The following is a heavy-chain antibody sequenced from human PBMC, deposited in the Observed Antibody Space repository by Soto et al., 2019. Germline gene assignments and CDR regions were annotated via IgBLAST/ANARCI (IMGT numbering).Heavy chain of an antibody. CDR2: ISSSSSYI. Sequence: GGSLRLSCAASGFTFSSYSMNWVRQAPGKGLEWVSSISSSSSYIYYADSVKGRFTISRDNAKNSLYLQMNSLRAEDTAVYYCARDRHSSFDAFDIWGQGTMVTVSS. CDR3: ARDRHSSFDAFDI. D-gene: IGHD6-6*01. CDR1: GFTFSSYS. V-gene: IGHV3-21*01. J-gene: IGHJ3*02.